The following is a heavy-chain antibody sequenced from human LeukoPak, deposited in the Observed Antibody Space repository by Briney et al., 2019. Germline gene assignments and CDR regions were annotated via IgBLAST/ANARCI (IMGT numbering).Heavy chain of an antibody. V-gene: IGHV3-23*01. CDR2: ISGSGGST. CDR1: GLTFSSYA. Sequence: PGGSLTLSCAASGLTFSSYAMSWVRQAPGKGREWVSAISGSGGSTYYADSVKGRFTISRDNSKNTLYLQMNSLRAEDTAVYYCAKDPVGATRGRRWYFDYWGQGTLVTVSS. J-gene: IGHJ4*02. D-gene: IGHD1-26*01. CDR3: AKDPVGATRGRRWYFDY.